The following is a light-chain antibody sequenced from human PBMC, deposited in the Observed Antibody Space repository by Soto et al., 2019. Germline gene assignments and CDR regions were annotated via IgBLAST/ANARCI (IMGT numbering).Light chain of an antibody. CDR3: SSYAGSNNVV. V-gene: IGLV2-8*01. Sequence: QSALTQPPSASGSPGQSVTISCTGTSSDVGRYNYVSWYQQHPGKAPKLMIYEVNKRPSGVPDRFSGSKSDNTASLIVSGLQADDEADYYCSSYAGSNNVVFGGGTKLTVL. J-gene: IGLJ2*01. CDR2: EVN. CDR1: SSDVGRYNY.